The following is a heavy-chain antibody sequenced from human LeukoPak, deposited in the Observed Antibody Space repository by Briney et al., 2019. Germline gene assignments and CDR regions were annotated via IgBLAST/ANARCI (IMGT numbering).Heavy chain of an antibody. V-gene: IGHV1-69*01. J-gene: IGHJ4*02. D-gene: IGHD6-19*01. Sequence: SVKVSCKASGGTFSSYAISWVRQAPGQGLEWMGGIIPIFGTANYAQKFQSRVTITADESTSTAYMELSSLRSEDTAVYYCARAAMAGTSPPDYWGQGTLVTVSS. CDR2: IIPIFGTA. CDR1: GGTFSSYA. CDR3: ARAAMAGTSPPDY.